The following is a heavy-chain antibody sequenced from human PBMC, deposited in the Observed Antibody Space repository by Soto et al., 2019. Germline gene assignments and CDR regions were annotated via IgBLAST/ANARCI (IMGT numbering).Heavy chain of an antibody. CDR2: INHSGSP. D-gene: IGHD6-13*01. CDR3: ARGFYSSSWFNKWFDP. V-gene: IGHV4-34*01. CDR1: IGSVRGYY. J-gene: IGHJ5*02. Sequence: SETLSRTCAVDIGSVRGYYWSVMRQPPGKGLVWIGEINHSGSPNYKPSLTGRVTISVDTSKNQFSLKLSSVTAADAAVYYSARGFYSSSWFNKWFDPWGQGTLVTVS.